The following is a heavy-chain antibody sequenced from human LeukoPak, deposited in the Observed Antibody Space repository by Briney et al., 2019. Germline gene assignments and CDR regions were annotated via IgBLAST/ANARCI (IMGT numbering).Heavy chain of an antibody. CDR1: GGSISTYY. CDR2: IYYSGST. V-gene: IGHV4-59*12. J-gene: IGHJ4*02. CDR3: ARGLRDIVVVVAATFFDY. Sequence: SETLSLTCTVSGGSISTYYWTWIRQPPGKGLEWIGYIYYSGSTNYNPSLKSRVTISVDTSKNQFSLKLSSVTAADTAVYYCARGLRDIVVVVAATFFDYWGQGTLVTVSS. D-gene: IGHD2-15*01.